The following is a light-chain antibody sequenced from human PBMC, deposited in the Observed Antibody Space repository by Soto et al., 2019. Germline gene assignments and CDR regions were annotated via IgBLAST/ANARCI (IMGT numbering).Light chain of an antibody. CDR3: QLRRSRPPVIT. V-gene: IGKV3-11*01. CDR2: DAS. CDR1: QSFSSY. Sequence: EIVLTQSPDTLSLSPGERATLSCRASQSFSSYLAWYQQKPGQAPRLLIYDASKRATGIPARFSGRGSGTDFTITISSLAPEDFAGYYCQLRRSRPPVITFGQGTRRDI. J-gene: IGKJ5*01.